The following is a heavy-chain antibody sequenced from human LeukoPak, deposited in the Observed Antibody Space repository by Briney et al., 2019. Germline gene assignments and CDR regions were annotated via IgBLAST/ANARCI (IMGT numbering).Heavy chain of an antibody. J-gene: IGHJ6*02. V-gene: IGHV7-4-1*02. CDR2: INTNTGNP. CDR3: ARGPRSVVTGNYYGMDV. Sequence: ASVKVSCKASGYTFTSYAMSWVRQAPGQGLEWMGWINTNTGNPTYAQGFTGRFVFSLDTSVSTAYLQISSLKAEDTAVHYCARGPRSVVTGNYYGMDVWGQGTTVIVSS. CDR1: GYTFTSYA. D-gene: IGHD4-23*01.